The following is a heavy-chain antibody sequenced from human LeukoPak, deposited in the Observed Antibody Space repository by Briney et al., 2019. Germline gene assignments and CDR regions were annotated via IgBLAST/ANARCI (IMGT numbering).Heavy chain of an antibody. Sequence: GSSGKVSCKASGDTFSSYVITWVRQAPGQGLEWMGGIIPILGTANYAQKFPGRVTITTDESTSTAYMELSSLRSEDTAVYYCARGSGSYFYWGQGTLVTVSS. CDR1: GDTFSSYV. D-gene: IGHD1-26*01. V-gene: IGHV1-69*05. CDR2: IIPILGTA. J-gene: IGHJ4*02. CDR3: ARGSGSYFY.